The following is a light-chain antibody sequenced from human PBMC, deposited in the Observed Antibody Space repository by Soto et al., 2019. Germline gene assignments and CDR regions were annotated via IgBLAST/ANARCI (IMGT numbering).Light chain of an antibody. Sequence: QSALTQPASVSGSPGQSIAISCTGTRSDVGAYNYVSWYQQHPGKAPKLMISEVTNRPSGVSDRFSGSKSGNTAYLTISGIQAEDEAGYYGSAFTSLYNFDFVTGTKVTVL. CDR1: RSDVGAYNY. V-gene: IGLV2-14*01. J-gene: IGLJ1*01. CDR2: EVT. CDR3: SAFTSLYNFD.